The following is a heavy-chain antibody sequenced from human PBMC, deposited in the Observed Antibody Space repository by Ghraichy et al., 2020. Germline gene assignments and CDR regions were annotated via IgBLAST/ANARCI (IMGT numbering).Heavy chain of an antibody. D-gene: IGHD3-3*01. CDR3: ARHRYDFWSGYYFSTLFDY. J-gene: IGHJ4*02. CDR1: GGSISSSSYY. V-gene: IGHV4-39*01. Sequence: LSLTCTVSGGSISSSSYYWGWIRQPPGKGLEWIGSIYYSGSTYYNPSLKSRVTISVDTSKNQFSLKLSSVTAADTAVYYCARHRYDFWSGYYFSTLFDYWGQGTLVTVSS. CDR2: IYYSGST.